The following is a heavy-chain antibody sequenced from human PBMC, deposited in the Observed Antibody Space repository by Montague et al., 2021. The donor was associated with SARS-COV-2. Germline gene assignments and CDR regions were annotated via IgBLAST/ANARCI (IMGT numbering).Heavy chain of an antibody. Sequence: SETLSLTCTVSGGSISSYYWTWIRQHPGKGLEWIGFGHYSGSTNLNPSLKSRVSISVDTSKNQFSLELTSVTAADTAVYYSGRGANGLDAYIRYWGQGTLVTVSS. CDR1: GGSISSYY. CDR3: GRGANGLDAYIRY. D-gene: IGHD5-24*01. CDR2: GHYSGST. J-gene: IGHJ4*02. V-gene: IGHV4-59*13.